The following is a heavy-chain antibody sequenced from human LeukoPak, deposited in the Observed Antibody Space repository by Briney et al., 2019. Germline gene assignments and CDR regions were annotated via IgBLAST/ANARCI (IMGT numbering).Heavy chain of an antibody. J-gene: IGHJ4*02. CDR2: MNPNSGNT. CDR3: ARSKKNWNFDY. Sequence: ASVKVSCKASGYTFTGYYMHWVRQATGQGLEWMGWMNPNSGNTGYAQKFQGRVTITRNTSISTAYMELSSLRSEDTAVYYCARSKKNWNFDYWGQGTLVTVSS. D-gene: IGHD1-1*01. V-gene: IGHV1-8*03. CDR1: GYTFTGYY.